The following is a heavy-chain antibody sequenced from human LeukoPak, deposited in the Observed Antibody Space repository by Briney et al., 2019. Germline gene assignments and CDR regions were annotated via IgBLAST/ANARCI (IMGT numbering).Heavy chain of an antibody. Sequence: ASVKVSCKASGYTFTSYDINWVRQAPGQGLEWMGWMNPNSGNTGYAQKFQGRVTMTRNTSISTAYMELSSLRSEDTAVYYCARGGYDILTGYHNFDWWGQGTLVTVSS. CDR2: MNPNSGNT. V-gene: IGHV1-8*01. CDR1: GYTFTSYD. D-gene: IGHD3-9*01. J-gene: IGHJ4*02. CDR3: ARGGYDILTGYHNFDW.